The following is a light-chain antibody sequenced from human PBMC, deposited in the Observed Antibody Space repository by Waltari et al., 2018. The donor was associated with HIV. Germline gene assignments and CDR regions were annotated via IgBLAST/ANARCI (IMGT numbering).Light chain of an antibody. CDR1: QSVSSSF. Sequence: IVLTQSPGTLSLSPGESGPLSCKTRQSVSSSFLAWYQQKFGQSPRLLIYGTSRRAIGISDRFTASGSGTDFTLSISRVEPEDSALYYCQQYGSAPRWTFGQGTKVEI. CDR2: GTS. J-gene: IGKJ1*01. V-gene: IGKV3-20*01. CDR3: QQYGSAPRWT.